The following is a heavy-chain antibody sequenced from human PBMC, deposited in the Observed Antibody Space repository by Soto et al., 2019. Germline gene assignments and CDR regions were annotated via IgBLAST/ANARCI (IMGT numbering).Heavy chain of an antibody. CDR3: ARDSKRGYSGYDKLDY. D-gene: IGHD5-12*01. CDR1: GGSISSYY. J-gene: IGHJ4*02. CDR2: VDYSGST. Sequence: SETLSLTCTVSGGSISSYYWSWIRQPPGKGLEWIGYVDYSGSTNYSPSLKSRVTISVDTSKNQFSLKLSSVTAADTAVYYCARDSKRGYSGYDKLDYWGQGTLVTVSS. V-gene: IGHV4-59*01.